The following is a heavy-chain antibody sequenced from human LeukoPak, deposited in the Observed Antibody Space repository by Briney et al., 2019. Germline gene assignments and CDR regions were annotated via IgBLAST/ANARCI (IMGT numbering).Heavy chain of an antibody. CDR1: GFTFSSYW. Sequence: GGSLRLSCAASGFTFSSYWMHWVRQAPGKGLVWVSRINSDGSSTSYADSVKGQFTISRDNAKNTLYLQMNSLRAEDTTVYYCAREGGGSGWYPFDYWGQGTLVTVSS. D-gene: IGHD6-19*01. CDR2: INSDGSST. V-gene: IGHV3-74*01. CDR3: AREGGGSGWYPFDY. J-gene: IGHJ4*02.